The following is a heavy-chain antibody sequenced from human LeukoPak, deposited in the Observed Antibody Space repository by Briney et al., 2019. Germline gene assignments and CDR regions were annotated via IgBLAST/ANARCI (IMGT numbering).Heavy chain of an antibody. J-gene: IGHJ4*02. CDR2: ISWNSGSI. CDR3: AKDPTRGAAAQDY. V-gene: IGHV3-9*01. D-gene: IGHD6-13*01. Sequence: GGSLRLSCAASGFTFDDYAMHWVRQAPGKGLEWVSGISWNSGSIGYADSVKGRFTISRDNAKNSLYLQMNSLRAEDTALYYCAKDPTRGAAAQDYWGQGTLVTVSS. CDR1: GFTFDDYA.